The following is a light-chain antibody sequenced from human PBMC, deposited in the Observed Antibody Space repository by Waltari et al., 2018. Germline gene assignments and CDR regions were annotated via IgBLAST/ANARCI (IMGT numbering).Light chain of an antibody. CDR3: SSQSTNSVVL. CDR2: DVI. V-gene: IGLV2-14*03. J-gene: IGLJ3*02. CDR1: ISDVGGFNS. Sequence: QSALTQPASVSGSPGQSITISCTGTISDVGGFNSVSWYQVHPGQAPRVMIYDVINRPSGVSDRFSASKSGNTASLTISGLQAEDEGDYSCSSQSTNSVVLFGGGTKLTVL.